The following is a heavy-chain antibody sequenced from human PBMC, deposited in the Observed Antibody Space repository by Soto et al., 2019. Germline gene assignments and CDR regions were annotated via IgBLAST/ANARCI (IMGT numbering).Heavy chain of an antibody. CDR1: GYTFTSYD. CDR2: MNPNSGNT. V-gene: IGHV1-8*02. D-gene: IGHD2-15*01. J-gene: IGHJ4*02. Sequence: ASVKVSCKSSGYTFTSYDIXWVRQATGQGLEWMGWMNPNSGNTGYAQKFQGRVTMTRNTSISTAYMELSSLRSEDTAVYYCARGLGGYCSGGSCYHTTPFDYWGQGTLVTVSS. CDR3: ARGLGGYCSGGSCYHTTPFDY.